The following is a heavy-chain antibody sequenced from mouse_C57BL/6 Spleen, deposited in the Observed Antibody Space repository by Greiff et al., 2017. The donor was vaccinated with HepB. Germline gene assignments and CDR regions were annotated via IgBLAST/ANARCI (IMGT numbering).Heavy chain of an antibody. D-gene: IGHD1-1*01. CDR2: IWSDGST. CDR1: GFSLTSYG. CDR3: ATYGSSYDYAMDY. Sequence: VKLQESGPGLVAPSQSLSITCTVSGFSLTSYGVHWVRQPPGKGLEWLVVIWSDGSTTYNSALKSRLSISKDNSKSQVFLKMNSLQTDDTAMYYCATYGSSYDYAMDYWGQGTSVTVSS. V-gene: IGHV2-6*03. J-gene: IGHJ4*01.